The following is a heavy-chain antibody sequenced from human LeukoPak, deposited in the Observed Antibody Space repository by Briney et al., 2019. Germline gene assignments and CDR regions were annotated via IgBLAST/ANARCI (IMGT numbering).Heavy chain of an antibody. D-gene: IGHD1-1*01. CDR1: GGSISSSNW. CDR3: ARSTGSRVLNAFDI. CDR2: IYHSGST. V-gene: IGHV4-4*02. Sequence: SGTLSLTCAVSGGSISSSNWWSWVRQPPGKGLEWIGEIYHSGSTNYNPSLKSRVTISVDKSKNQFSLKLSSVTAADTAVYYCARSTGSRVLNAFDIWGQGTMVTVSS. J-gene: IGHJ3*02.